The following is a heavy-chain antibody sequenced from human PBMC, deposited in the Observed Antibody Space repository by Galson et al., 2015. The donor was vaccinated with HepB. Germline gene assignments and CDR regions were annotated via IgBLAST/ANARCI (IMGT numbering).Heavy chain of an antibody. V-gene: IGHV1-69*13. CDR2: IIPTFGIA. CDR1: GGTFSSYG. CDR3: VRGNMERIAAAGPNWFGP. J-gene: IGHJ5*02. D-gene: IGHD6-13*01. Sequence: SVKVSCKASGGTFSSYGISWVRQAPGQGLEWMGGIIPTFGIANYAQKFQGRVTITADESTSTAYMELSSLRSEDTAVYYCVRGNMERIAAAGPNWFGPWDQGTLVTVSS.